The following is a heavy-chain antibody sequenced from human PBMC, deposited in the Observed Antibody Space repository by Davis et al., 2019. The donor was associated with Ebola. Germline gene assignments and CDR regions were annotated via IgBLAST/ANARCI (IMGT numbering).Heavy chain of an antibody. D-gene: IGHD2-2*01. Sequence: GESLKISCAASGVSFNSYGMHWVRQTPGKGLEWLAVISFDGSKKFYADSVGGRFTISRDNSKNTVSLDVNSLRGEDTAVYYCAKDRCSSRRCQDFYYGMDVWGQGTTVTVSS. CDR3: AKDRCSSRRCQDFYYGMDV. CDR2: ISFDGSKK. CDR1: GVSFNSYG. J-gene: IGHJ6*02. V-gene: IGHV3-30*18.